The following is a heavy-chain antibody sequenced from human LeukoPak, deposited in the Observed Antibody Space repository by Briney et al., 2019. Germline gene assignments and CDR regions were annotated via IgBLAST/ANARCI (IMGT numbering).Heavy chain of an antibody. V-gene: IGHV1-46*01. J-gene: IGHJ4*02. CDR1: GYTFTNYY. CDR2: INPSSGCT. Sequence: ASVKVSCKASGYTFTNYYIHWVREAPGQGLEWMGIINPSSGCTSYAQKFQDRVTMTRDTSTSTLYLELSSLWSEDTAVYYCARGGSGSHYSPFDYWGQGTLVTVSS. CDR3: ARGGSGSHYSPFDY. D-gene: IGHD3-10*01.